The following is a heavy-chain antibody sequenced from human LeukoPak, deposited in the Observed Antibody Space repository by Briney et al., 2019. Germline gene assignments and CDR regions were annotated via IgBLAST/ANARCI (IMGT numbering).Heavy chain of an antibody. CDR3: LREETIVVIREPPP. CDR2: IKQDGSEK. Sequence: GGSLRLSCTASGFTFGTYWMSWVRQAPGKGLEWVANIKQDGSEKYYVDSVKGRFTISRDNAKNSLYLQMNSLRAEDTAIYYCLREETIVVIREPPPRGQGTLVTVSS. J-gene: IGHJ4*02. D-gene: IGHD3-22*01. V-gene: IGHV3-7*01. CDR1: GFTFGTYW.